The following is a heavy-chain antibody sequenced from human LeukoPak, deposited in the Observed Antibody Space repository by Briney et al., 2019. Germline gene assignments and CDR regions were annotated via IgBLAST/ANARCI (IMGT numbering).Heavy chain of an antibody. V-gene: IGHV3-74*01. CDR1: GFTFSRYW. J-gene: IGHJ4*02. D-gene: IGHD3-22*01. Sequence: GGSLRLSCAASGFTFSRYWMHWVRQAPGKGLVWVSRIESDGTTTTYADSVKGRFTISRDNAKNTLYLQMNSLRAEDTAVYYCTRGQSSGYSSGDYWGQGTLVIVSS. CDR3: TRGQSSGYSSGDY. CDR2: IESDGTTT.